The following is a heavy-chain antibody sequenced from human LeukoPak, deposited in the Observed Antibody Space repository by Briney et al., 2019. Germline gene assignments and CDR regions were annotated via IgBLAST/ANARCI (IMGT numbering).Heavy chain of an antibody. V-gene: IGHV1-2*02. CDR1: GYTFKNYG. Sequence: ASVKVSCKASGYTFKNYGISWVRQAPGQGLEWMGWINPNSGGTNYAQKFQGRVTLTRDTSLSTAYMELSRLRSDDTAVYYCARDRNYYDHNGNFDYWGQGTLVTVSS. CDR2: INPNSGGT. J-gene: IGHJ4*02. CDR3: ARDRNYYDHNGNFDY. D-gene: IGHD3-22*01.